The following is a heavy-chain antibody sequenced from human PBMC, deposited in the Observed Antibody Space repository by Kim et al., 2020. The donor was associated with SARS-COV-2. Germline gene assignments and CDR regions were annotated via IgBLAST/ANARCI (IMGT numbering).Heavy chain of an antibody. D-gene: IGHD3-10*01. V-gene: IGHV3-15*01. J-gene: IGHJ6*02. CDR3: ITPDFGDSLAGYFGLYV. CDR2: SKSETDGGAV. CDR1: GFTFSDAW. Sequence: GGSLRLSCAASGFTFSDAWMTWVRQGPGKGLEWVGLSKSETDGGAVDYAPPVKGRFTISRDDSKKTVYLQMNSLKSEDSAVYYCITPDFGDSLAGYFGLYVWGRGTTVTVSS.